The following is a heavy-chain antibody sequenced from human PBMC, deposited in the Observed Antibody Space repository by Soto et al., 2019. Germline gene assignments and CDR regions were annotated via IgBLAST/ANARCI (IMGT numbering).Heavy chain of an antibody. Sequence: QVQLVQSGAEVKKPGSSVKVSCKASGGTFSSYGISWVRQAPGQGLEWMGGIIPIFGTANYAQKFQGRVTITADESPSTADMELSRLRSEDTAVYYCARAVEQSYYSYGMDVWGQGNTVTVSS. V-gene: IGHV1-69*12. CDR3: ARAVEQSYYSYGMDV. CDR1: GGTFSSYG. J-gene: IGHJ6*02. CDR2: IIPIFGTA.